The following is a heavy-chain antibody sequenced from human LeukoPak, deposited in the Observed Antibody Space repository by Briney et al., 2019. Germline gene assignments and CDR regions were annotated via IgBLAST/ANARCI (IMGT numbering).Heavy chain of an antibody. CDR2: MYYSGSI. CDR1: GGSISSGDYY. CDR3: ARPYYYDSRIDP. V-gene: IGHV4-30-4*01. J-gene: IGHJ5*02. Sequence: PSQTLSLTCTVSGGSISSGDYYWSWIRQPPGKGLEWIAYMYYSGSIYYNPSLKSRVTMSADTSKNQLSLKLSSVAAADTAVYYCARPYYYDSRIDPWGQGILVTVSS. D-gene: IGHD3-22*01.